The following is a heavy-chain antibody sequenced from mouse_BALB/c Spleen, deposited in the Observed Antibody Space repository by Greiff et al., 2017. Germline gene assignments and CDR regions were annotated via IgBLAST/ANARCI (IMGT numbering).Heavy chain of an antibody. V-gene: IGHV1-63*02. J-gene: IGHJ2*01. D-gene: IGHD1-1*01. CDR3: ARWRYYYGSSYPFDY. CDR1: GYTFTNYW. CDR2: ISPGGGYT. Sequence: QVHVKQSGAELVRPGTSVKMSCTAAGYTFTNYWIGWVRQTPGHGLEWIGDISPGGGYTNYNEKFKGKATLTADTSSSTAYMQLSSLTSEDSAIYYCARWRYYYGSSYPFDYWGQGTTLTVSS.